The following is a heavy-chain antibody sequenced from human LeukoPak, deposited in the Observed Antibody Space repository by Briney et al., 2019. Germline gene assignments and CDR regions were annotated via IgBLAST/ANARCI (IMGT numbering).Heavy chain of an antibody. CDR3: AIVGYSSGWYPFDY. CDR1: GYSFTSYW. V-gene: IGHV5-51*01. CDR2: IYPGDSDT. D-gene: IGHD6-19*01. Sequence: GESLKISCKGSGYSFTSYWIGWVRQMPGKGLEWMGIIYPGDSDTRYSPSLQGQVTISADTSISTVYLQWSSLKASDTAMYYCAIVGYSSGWYPFDYWGQGTLVTVSS. J-gene: IGHJ4*02.